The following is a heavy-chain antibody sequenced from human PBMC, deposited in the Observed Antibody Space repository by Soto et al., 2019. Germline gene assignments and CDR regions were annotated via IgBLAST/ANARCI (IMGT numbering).Heavy chain of an antibody. D-gene: IGHD6-13*01. J-gene: IGHJ4*02. Sequence: QVQVVESGGGLVKPGGSLRLSCAVSGFTFSDHYMSWIRQAPGKGLECVSYISTSSSYTNYADSVKGRFTISRDNAKNSLYLQMNSLRAEDTAVYYCARIPSSSWYYFDYWGQGTLLTVSS. CDR3: ARIPSSSWYYFDY. CDR1: GFTFSDHY. CDR2: ISTSSSYT. V-gene: IGHV3-11*05.